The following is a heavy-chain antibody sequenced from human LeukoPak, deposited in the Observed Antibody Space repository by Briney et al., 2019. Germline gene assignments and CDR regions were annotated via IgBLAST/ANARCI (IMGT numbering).Heavy chain of an antibody. Sequence: PGGSLRFSCAASGFTFSSYWMHWVRQAPGKGLVWVSRINSDGSSTSYADPVKGRFTISRDNAKNTLYLQMNSLRAEDTAVYYCARDPYSSSWYGDNWFDPWGQGTLVTVSS. CDR3: ARDPYSSSWYGDNWFDP. V-gene: IGHV3-74*01. J-gene: IGHJ5*02. CDR1: GFTFSSYW. D-gene: IGHD6-13*01. CDR2: INSDGSST.